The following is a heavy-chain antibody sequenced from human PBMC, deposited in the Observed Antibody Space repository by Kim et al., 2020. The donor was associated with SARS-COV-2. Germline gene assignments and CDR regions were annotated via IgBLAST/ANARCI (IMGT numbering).Heavy chain of an antibody. D-gene: IGHD6-19*01. V-gene: IGHV4-59*01. J-gene: IGHJ4*02. Sequence: SETLSLTCTVSGGSISSYYWSWIRQPPGKGLEWIGYIYYSWSTNYNPSLKSRVTISVDTSKNQFSLKLSSVTAADTAVYYCARAPVAGCFDYWGQGTLVTVSS. CDR3: ARAPVAGCFDY. CDR2: IYYSWST. CDR1: GGSISSYY.